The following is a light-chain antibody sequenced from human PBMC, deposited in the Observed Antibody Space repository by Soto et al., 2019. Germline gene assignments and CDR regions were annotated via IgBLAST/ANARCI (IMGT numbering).Light chain of an antibody. J-gene: IGKJ2*01. CDR3: QQYGSSSFT. V-gene: IGKV3-20*01. CDR2: GAS. Sequence: DIVLTQSPATLSLSPGEGATLSCRASHSVASTYLAWYQQKPGLAPRLLIYGASNRASGTPDRFSGGGSGTDFTLTISRLEPEDFAVYYCQQYGSSSFTFGQGTKLEIK. CDR1: HSVASTY.